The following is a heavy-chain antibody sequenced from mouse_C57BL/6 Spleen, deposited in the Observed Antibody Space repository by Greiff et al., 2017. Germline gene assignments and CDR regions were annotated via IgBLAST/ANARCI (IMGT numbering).Heavy chain of an antibody. J-gene: IGHJ3*01. CDR1: GFTFSSYG. D-gene: IGHD5-1*01. Sequence: VHVKQSGGDLVKPGGSLKLSCAASGFTFSSYGMSWVRQTPDKRLEWVATISSGGSYTYYPDSVKGRFTISRDNAKNTLYLQMSSLKSEDTAMYYCANLRGFFAYWGQGTLVTVSA. V-gene: IGHV5-6*01. CDR2: ISSGGSYT. CDR3: ANLRGFFAY.